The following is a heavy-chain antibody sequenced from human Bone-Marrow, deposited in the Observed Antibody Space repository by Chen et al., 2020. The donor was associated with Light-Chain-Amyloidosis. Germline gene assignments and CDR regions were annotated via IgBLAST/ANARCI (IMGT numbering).Heavy chain of an antibody. CDR2: VSGSTVST. D-gene: IGHD3-10*01. Sequence: GFNFSSFGMSWVRQAPAKGLEWVSTVSGSTVSTYYAGAVKGRFIISRDNSKSTLYLQMNSLRAGDTAVYFCTRKGGYFDFWGQGSLVTVSS. V-gene: IGHV3-23*01. CDR3: TRKGGYFDF. CDR1: GFNFSSFG. J-gene: IGHJ4*02.